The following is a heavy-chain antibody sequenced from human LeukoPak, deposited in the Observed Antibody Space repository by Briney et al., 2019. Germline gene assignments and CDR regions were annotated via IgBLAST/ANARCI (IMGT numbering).Heavy chain of an antibody. D-gene: IGHD3-3*01. J-gene: IGHJ4*02. V-gene: IGHV3-15*01. CDR1: GFTFSNAW. CDR2: IKSKTDGGTT. Sequence: GGSLRLSCAASGFTFSNAWMSWVRQAPGKGLEWVGRIKSKTDGGTTGYAAPVKGRFTISRDDSKNTLYLQMNSLKTEDTAVYYCTTDLIAVRFRNNDYWGQGTLVTVSS. CDR3: TTDLIAVRFRNNDY.